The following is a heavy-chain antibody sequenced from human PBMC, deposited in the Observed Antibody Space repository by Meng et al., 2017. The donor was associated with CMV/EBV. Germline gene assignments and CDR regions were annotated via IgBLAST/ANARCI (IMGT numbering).Heavy chain of an antibody. CDR2: ISWNSGSI. V-gene: IGHV3-9*01. J-gene: IGHJ4*02. CDR3: AKGRRVATPGGFDY. Sequence: SLKISCAASGFTFDDYAMHWVRQAPGKGLEWVSGISWNSGSIGYADSVKGRFTISRDNAKNSLDLQMNSLRAEDTALYYCAKGRRVATPGGFDYWGQGTLVTVSS. D-gene: IGHD5-12*01. CDR1: GFTFDDYA.